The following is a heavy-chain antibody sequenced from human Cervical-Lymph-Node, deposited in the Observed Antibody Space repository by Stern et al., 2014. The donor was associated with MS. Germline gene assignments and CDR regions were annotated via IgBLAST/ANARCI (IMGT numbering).Heavy chain of an antibody. V-gene: IGHV1-69*01. Sequence: QVQLMQSGAEVKKPGSSVTVSCKASGGIFSNYAISWVRQAPGQVLGWMVAFIPLFGTTFYAQKFQGRVTITADESTSTVYMDLSSLRSEDTAVYYCARDNDDNGMDVWGQGTTITVSS. J-gene: IGHJ6*02. CDR3: ARDNDDNGMDV. CDR1: GGIFSNYA. CDR2: FIPLFGTT. D-gene: IGHD1-1*01.